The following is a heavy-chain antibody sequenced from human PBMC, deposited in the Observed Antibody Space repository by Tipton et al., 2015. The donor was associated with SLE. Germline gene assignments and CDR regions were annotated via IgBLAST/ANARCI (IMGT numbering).Heavy chain of an antibody. CDR3: ARGGGSYYDY. Sequence: TLSLTCTVSGGSLCGYYWSWVRQPAGKGLEWIGRIYTSASTISNPSPKSRVTLSSDTPKNQFSLRVRSVTAADTAVYYCARGGGSYYDYWGQGTLVTVSS. V-gene: IGHV4-4*07. CDR1: GGSLCGYY. CDR2: IYTSAST. D-gene: IGHD1-26*01. J-gene: IGHJ4*02.